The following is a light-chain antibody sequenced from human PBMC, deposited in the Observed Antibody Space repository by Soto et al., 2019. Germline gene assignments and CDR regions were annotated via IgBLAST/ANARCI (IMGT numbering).Light chain of an antibody. CDR1: SSDVGGYKY. J-gene: IGLJ2*01. Sequence: QSALTQPPSASGSPGQSVTIACTGTSSDVGGYKYVSWYQQHPGKAPKLMIYEVNKRPSGVPDRFSGSKSGHTASLTVSGRQADDEADYFCSSYAGRNIVLFGGGTKLTVL. CDR3: SSYAGRNIVL. CDR2: EVN. V-gene: IGLV2-8*01.